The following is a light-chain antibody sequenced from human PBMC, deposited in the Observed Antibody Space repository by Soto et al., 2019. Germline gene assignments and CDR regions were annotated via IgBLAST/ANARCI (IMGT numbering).Light chain of an antibody. J-gene: IGLJ2*01. CDR2: EVT. CDR1: SSDVGSNGL. CDR3: SSYGGSSNLV. V-gene: IGLV2-23*02. Sequence: QSALTQPASVSASPGQSITISCAGSSSDVGSNGLVSWYQHHPGKAPKLMIYEVTKRPSGVPDRFSGSKSGNTASLTVSGLQAEDEADYYCSSYGGSSNLVFGGGTKLTVL.